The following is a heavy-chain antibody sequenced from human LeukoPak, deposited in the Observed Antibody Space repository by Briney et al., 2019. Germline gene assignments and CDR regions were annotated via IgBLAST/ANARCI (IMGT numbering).Heavy chain of an antibody. J-gene: IGHJ5*02. V-gene: IGHV3-30*04. CDR3: ARDNDRKDDS. Sequence: GRSLRLSCAASGFTFSSHTMYWVHQAPGKGLEWVAVISSDGSNRYYADSVKGRFTISRDNSKYTLYLQMNSLRTEDTAVYYCARDNDRKDDSWGQGTLVTVSS. D-gene: IGHD3-16*01. CDR2: ISSDGSNR. CDR1: GFTFSSHT.